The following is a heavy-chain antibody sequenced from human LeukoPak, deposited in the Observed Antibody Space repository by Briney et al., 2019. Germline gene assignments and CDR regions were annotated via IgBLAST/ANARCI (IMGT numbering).Heavy chain of an antibody. J-gene: IGHJ5*02. Sequence: GGSLRLSCDASGFTLSIYWMNWIRQAPGKGLEWVSRIKGDGSRPTYADSVKGRFTISRDNTKNTVYLQLNSLRAEDTAVYYCAKTDWFDPWGQGTPVTVSS. V-gene: IGHV3-74*01. D-gene: IGHD1-14*01. CDR1: GFTLSIYW. CDR3: AKTDWFDP. CDR2: IKGDGSRP.